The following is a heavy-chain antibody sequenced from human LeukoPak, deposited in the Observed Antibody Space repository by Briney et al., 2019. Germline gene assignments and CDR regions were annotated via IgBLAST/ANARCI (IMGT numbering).Heavy chain of an antibody. D-gene: IGHD1-7*01. J-gene: IGHJ5*02. CDR2: IYTSGST. V-gene: IGHV4-4*09. Sequence: SETLSLTCTVSGGSISSYYWSWIRQPPGKGLEWIGYIYTSGSTNYNPSLKSRVTISVDTSKNQFSLKLSSVTAADTAVYYCARRVNWNYGNNWFDPWAREPWSPTPQ. CDR1: GGSISSYY. CDR3: ARRVNWNYGNNWFDP.